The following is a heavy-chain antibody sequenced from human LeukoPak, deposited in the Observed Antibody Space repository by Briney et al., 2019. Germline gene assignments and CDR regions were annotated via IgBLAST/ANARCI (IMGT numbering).Heavy chain of an antibody. CDR3: AIGSHYDSSAVPPEY. D-gene: IGHD3-22*01. V-gene: IGHV4-59*01. CDR1: GGSISSYY. CDR2: IYYSGST. J-gene: IGHJ4*02. Sequence: SETLSLTCTVSGGSISSYYWSWIRQPPGKGLEWIGYIYYSGSTNYNPSLKSRVTISVDTSKNQFSLKLSSVTAADTAVYYCAIGSHYDSSAVPPEYWGQGTLVTVSS.